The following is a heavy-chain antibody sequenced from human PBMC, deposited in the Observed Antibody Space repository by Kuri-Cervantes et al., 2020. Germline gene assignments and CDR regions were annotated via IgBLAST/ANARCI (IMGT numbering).Heavy chain of an antibody. D-gene: IGHD3-10*01. CDR2: ISYDGSNK. V-gene: IGHV3-30*18. CDR3: AKDYTPITMVRGVIPFYGMDV. Sequence: LTCAASGFTFSSYGMHWVRQAPGKGLEWVAVISYDGSNKYYADSVKGRFTTSRDNSKNTLYLQMNSLRAEDTAVYYCAKDYTPITMVRGVIPFYGMDVWGQGNTV. J-gene: IGHJ6*01. CDR1: GFTFSSYG.